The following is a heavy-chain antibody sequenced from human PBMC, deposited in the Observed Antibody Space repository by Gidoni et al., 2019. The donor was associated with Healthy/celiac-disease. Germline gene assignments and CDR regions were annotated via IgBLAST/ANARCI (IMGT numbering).Heavy chain of an antibody. D-gene: IGHD3-10*01. Sequence: EVQLLESGGGLVQPGGSLRVSGAASGFTCSSYAMSWVRQAPGKGLEWVSAISGSGGSTYYADSVKGRFTISRDNSKNTLYLQMNSLRAEDTAVYYCAKVPSGSGPFDYWGQGTLVTVSS. V-gene: IGHV3-23*01. CDR1: GFTCSSYA. CDR3: AKVPSGSGPFDY. J-gene: IGHJ4*02. CDR2: ISGSGGST.